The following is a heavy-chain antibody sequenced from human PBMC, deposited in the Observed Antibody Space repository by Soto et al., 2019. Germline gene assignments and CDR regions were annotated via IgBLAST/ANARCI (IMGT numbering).Heavy chain of an antibody. Sequence: GGSLRLSCAASGFTFSSYAMHWVRQAPGKGLEWVAVIPYDGSNKYYADSVKGRFTISRDNSKNTLYLQMNSPRAEDTAVYYCARAAPCSSTSCYFGSYYYYGMDVWGQGTTVTVSS. CDR1: GFTFSSYA. CDR2: IPYDGSNK. V-gene: IGHV3-30-3*01. CDR3: ARAAPCSSTSCYFGSYYYYGMDV. J-gene: IGHJ6*02. D-gene: IGHD2-2*01.